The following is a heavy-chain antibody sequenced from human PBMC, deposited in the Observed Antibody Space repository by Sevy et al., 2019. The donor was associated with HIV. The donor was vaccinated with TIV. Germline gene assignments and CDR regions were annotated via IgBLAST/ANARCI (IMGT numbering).Heavy chain of an antibody. J-gene: IGHJ6*02. Sequence: GGSLRLSCAASGFTFSDYYMSWIRQAPGKGLEWVSYISSSSSYTNYADSVKGRFTISRDNAKNSLYLQMNSLGAEDTAVYYCARDSGQLRYYYGMDVWGQGTTVTVSS. D-gene: IGHD1-7*01. V-gene: IGHV3-11*06. CDR3: ARDSGQLRYYYGMDV. CDR1: GFTFSDYY. CDR2: ISSSSSYT.